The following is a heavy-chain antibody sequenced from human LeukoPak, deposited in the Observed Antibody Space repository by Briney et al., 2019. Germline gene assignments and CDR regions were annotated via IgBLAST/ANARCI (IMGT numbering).Heavy chain of an antibody. CDR1: GGSISNYY. CDR3: ASEPRWGYSGSYADY. V-gene: IGHV4-4*07. J-gene: IGHJ6*04. CDR2: IYTSGST. D-gene: IGHD1-26*01. Sequence: SETLSLTCTVSGGSISNYYWTWIRQPAGKGLEWIGRIYTSGSTNYNPSLKSRVTISVDTSKNQFSLKLSSVTAADTAVYYCASEPRWGYSGSYADYWGKGTTVTISS.